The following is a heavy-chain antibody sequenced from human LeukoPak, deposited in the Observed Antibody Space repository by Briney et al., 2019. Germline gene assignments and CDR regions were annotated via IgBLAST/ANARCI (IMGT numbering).Heavy chain of an antibody. CDR1: GYTFTGYY. D-gene: IGHD6-19*01. CDR2: INPNSGGT. J-gene: IGHJ4*02. CDR3: ARYYSSGWYGETYYFDY. V-gene: IGHV1-2*02. Sequence: ASVKVSCKASGYTFTGYYMHWVRQAPGQGLEWMGWINPNSGGTNYAQKFQGRVTMTRDTSISTAYMELSRLRSDDTAVYYCARYYSSGWYGETYYFDYWGQGTLVTVSS.